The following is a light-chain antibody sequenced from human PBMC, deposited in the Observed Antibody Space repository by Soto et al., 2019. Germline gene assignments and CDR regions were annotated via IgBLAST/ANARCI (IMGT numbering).Light chain of an antibody. Sequence: DILMTQSPSTLSASVGDRVTITCRASQSVSPWLAWYQQTPGKAPKLLIYDVSNLQFGIPSRFSGSGSETEFTLTISGLQPDDFATYYCQQYTTFSPTFGQGTKLDI. J-gene: IGKJ2*01. CDR3: QQYTTFSPT. CDR1: QSVSPW. V-gene: IGKV1-5*01. CDR2: DVS.